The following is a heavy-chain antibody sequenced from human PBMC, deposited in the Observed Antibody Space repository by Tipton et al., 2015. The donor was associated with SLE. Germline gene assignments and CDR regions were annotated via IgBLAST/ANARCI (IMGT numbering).Heavy chain of an antibody. V-gene: IGHV3-21*03. CDR3: VRDIEDMVVGVAADGDAFDI. CDR2: ISSSSSYI. CDR1: GFTFSSYS. Sequence: SLRLSCAASGFTFSSYSMNWVRQAPGKGLEWVSSISSSSSYIYYADSVKGRFTISRDNAKNPLYLQMNSRRAEDTAVYYWVRDIEDMVVGVAADGDAFDIWGQGTMVTVSS. J-gene: IGHJ3*02. D-gene: IGHD2-15*01.